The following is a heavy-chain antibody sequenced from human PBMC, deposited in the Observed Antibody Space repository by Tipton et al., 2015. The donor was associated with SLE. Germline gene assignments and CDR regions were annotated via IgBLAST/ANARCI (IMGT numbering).Heavy chain of an antibody. V-gene: IGHV1-18*01. Sequence: QLVQSGGEGKKAGASVKVSCKASGYTFTSYGISWGRQAPGQGLEWMGWIRAYNGNTNYAQKVQGRVTMTTDTSTSTAYMELRSLRSDDTAVYYCAREGYYDFWSGYYPFDYWGQGTLVTVSS. CDR3: AREGYYDFWSGYYPFDY. D-gene: IGHD3-3*01. CDR1: GYTFTSYG. CDR2: IRAYNGNT. J-gene: IGHJ4*02.